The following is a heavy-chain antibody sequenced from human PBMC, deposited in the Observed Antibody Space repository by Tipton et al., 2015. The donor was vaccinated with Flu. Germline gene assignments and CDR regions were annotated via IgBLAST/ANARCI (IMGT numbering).Heavy chain of an antibody. D-gene: IGHD1-14*01. Sequence: SLRLSCAASGFTVSTNYMSWVRQAPGKGLEWVSVIYRGGITYYADSVKGRFTISRDNSKNTLYLQMNSLRAEDTAVYFCAKDHVPDGIWDLDYWGQGVLVTVSP. CDR3: AKDHVPDGIWDLDY. CDR2: IYRGGIT. CDR1: GFTVSTNY. V-gene: IGHV3-53*01. J-gene: IGHJ4*02.